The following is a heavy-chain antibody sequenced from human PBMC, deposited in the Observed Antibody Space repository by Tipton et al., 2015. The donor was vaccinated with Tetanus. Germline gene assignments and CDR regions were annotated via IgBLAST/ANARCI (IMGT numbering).Heavy chain of an antibody. Sequence: TLSLTCAVSGGSFSDYYWSWIRQAPGKGLEWIGEISHSGSSSYSPSLKSRVTISVDTSKNQFSLRLRSVAAADTAVYYCARLILGRSKEVAGIRYYYYYGLDVWGQGTTVTVTS. J-gene: IGHJ6*02. D-gene: IGHD6-19*01. CDR1: GGSFSDYY. CDR2: ISHSGSS. V-gene: IGHV4-34*01. CDR3: ARLILGRSKEVAGIRYYYYYGLDV.